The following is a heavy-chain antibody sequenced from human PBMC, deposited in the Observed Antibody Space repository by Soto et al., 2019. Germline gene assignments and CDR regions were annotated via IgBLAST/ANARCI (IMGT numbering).Heavy chain of an antibody. CDR3: ARDEVVGLFDF. J-gene: IGHJ4*02. D-gene: IGHD1-26*01. Sequence: PSETLSLTCAVYGGSFSGYYWTWIRQPPGTGLEWIGEINHSGSTNYNPSLKSRVTISVDTSKNQFSLKLTSVTAADTAVYYCARDEVVGLFDFWGQGTLVPVSS. CDR1: GGSFSGYY. V-gene: IGHV4-34*01. CDR2: INHSGST.